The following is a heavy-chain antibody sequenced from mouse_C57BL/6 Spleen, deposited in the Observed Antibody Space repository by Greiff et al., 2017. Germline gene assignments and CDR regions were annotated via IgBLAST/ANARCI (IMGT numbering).Heavy chain of an antibody. CDR3: AKGDYDFARDY. V-gene: IGHV2-5*01. D-gene: IGHD2-4*01. Sequence: QVQLKESGPGLVQPSQSLSITCPVSGFSLTSYGVHWVRQSPGKGLEWLGVIWRGGSTDYNAAFMYRLSITKDNSKRQVFFKMNSLQADDTAIYYCAKGDYDFARDYWGQGTSVTVPS. J-gene: IGHJ4*01. CDR1: GFSLTSYG. CDR2: IWRGGST.